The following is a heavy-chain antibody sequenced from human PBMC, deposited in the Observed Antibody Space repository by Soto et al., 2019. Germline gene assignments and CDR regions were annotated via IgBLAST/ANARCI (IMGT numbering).Heavy chain of an antibody. J-gene: IGHJ6*02. CDR2: IGWRSHNI. CDR3: TKDLRRDVDYYAMDV. CDR1: GFTFDDYA. Sequence: GGSLRLSCTASGFTFDDYAMHWVRQTPGKGLEWVSGIGWRSHNIGYADSVKGRFTISRDNAKNSLYLQMNSLRAEDTALYYCTKDLRRDVDYYAMDVWGRGTTVTVSS. V-gene: IGHV3-9*01.